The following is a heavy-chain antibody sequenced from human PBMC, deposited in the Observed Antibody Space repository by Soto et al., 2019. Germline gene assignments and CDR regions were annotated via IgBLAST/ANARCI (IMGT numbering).Heavy chain of an antibody. CDR2: IWYDGSNK. J-gene: IGHJ4*02. Sequence: LRLSCAASGFTFSSYGMHWVRQAPGKGLEWVAVIWYDGSNKYYADSVKGRFTISRDNSKNTLYLQMNSLRAEDTAVYYCARETYYYDSSGYLDYWGQGTLVTVSS. CDR1: GFTFSSYG. CDR3: ARETYYYDSSGYLDY. V-gene: IGHV3-33*01. D-gene: IGHD3-22*01.